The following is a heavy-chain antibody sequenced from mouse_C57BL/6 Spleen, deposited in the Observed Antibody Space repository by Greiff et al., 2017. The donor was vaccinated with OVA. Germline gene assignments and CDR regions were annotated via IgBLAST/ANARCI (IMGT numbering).Heavy chain of an antibody. V-gene: IGHV10-1*01. CDR1: GFSFNTYA. CDR2: IRSKSNNYAT. CDR3: VRHDDYYGSSYFDY. Sequence: DAGGGLVQPKGSLKLSCAASGFSFNTYAMNWVRQAPGKGLEWVARIRSKSNNYATYYAESVKDRFTISRDDSESMLYLQMNNLKTEDTAMYYCVRHDDYYGSSYFDYWGQGTTLTVSS. J-gene: IGHJ2*01. D-gene: IGHD1-1*01.